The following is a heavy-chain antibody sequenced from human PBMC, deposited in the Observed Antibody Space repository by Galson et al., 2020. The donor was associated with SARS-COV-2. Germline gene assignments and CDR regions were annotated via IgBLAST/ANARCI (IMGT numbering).Heavy chain of an antibody. Sequence: ASVKVSCKASGYTFSTYGIGWVRQAPGQGLEWVGWISAYNGNTNYAQKLQGRVTMTTDTSTSTAYMELRSLRSDDTAMYYCARVGIVVVVAVTFDYWGQGTLVTVSS. J-gene: IGHJ4*02. V-gene: IGHV1-18*01. CDR2: ISAYNGNT. CDR3: ARVGIVVVVAVTFDY. D-gene: IGHD2-15*01. CDR1: GYTFSTYG.